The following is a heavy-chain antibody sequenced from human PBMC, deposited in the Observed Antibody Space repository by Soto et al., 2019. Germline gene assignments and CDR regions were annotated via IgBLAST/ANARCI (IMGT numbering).Heavy chain of an antibody. Sequence: ALGLSLGGSGFTFYGYCNHLVRQVPGKGLEWVSGISWNSGVIDYADSVKGRFTISRDNAKNFLYLQMNSLRTEDTALYYCAKYRCGGDCYSGAFDLWGQGTMVTV. CDR3: AKYRCGGDCYSGAFDL. V-gene: IGHV3-9*01. CDR2: ISWNSGVI. D-gene: IGHD2-21*02. CDR1: GFTFYGYC. J-gene: IGHJ3*01.